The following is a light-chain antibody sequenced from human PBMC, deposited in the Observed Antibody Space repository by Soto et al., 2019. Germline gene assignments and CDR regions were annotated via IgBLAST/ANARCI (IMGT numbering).Light chain of an antibody. Sequence: IVMTQSPATLSVSPGERATLSCRASQSLGGSLAWYQQKPGQAPRLLIHGASTRAPGFPARFSGSGSGTDFTLTISSLQSEDFAVYYCQQYNNWPWTFGQGTKVDIK. V-gene: IGKV3-15*01. CDR2: GAS. J-gene: IGKJ1*01. CDR1: QSLGGS. CDR3: QQYNNWPWT.